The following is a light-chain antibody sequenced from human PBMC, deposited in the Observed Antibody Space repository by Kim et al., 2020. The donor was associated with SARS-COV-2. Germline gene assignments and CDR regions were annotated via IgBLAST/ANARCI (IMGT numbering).Light chain of an antibody. Sequence: SASVGDRVTITCRASQGVSSYLAWYQQKAGKAPKLLIYAASTLQSGVTSRFSGSGSGTEFTLTVSSLQPEDFATYYCLQVNSIPRTFGQGTKLEI. V-gene: IGKV1-9*01. J-gene: IGKJ2*02. CDR2: AAS. CDR3: LQVNSIPRT. CDR1: QGVSSY.